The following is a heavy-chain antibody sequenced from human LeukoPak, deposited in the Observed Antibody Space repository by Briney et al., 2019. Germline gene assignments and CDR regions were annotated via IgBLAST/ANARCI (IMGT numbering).Heavy chain of an antibody. CDR2: INQDGRTK. CDR1: GFTFTTYY. V-gene: IGHV3-7*01. Sequence: GKSPRLSCAASGFTFTTYYMSWVRQAPGKGLEWVANINQDGRTKYYVDSVKGRFTISRDNAINSVFLQMNCLRAEDTAVYYCARENWANDYWGQGTLVTVSS. J-gene: IGHJ4*02. D-gene: IGHD7-27*01. CDR3: ARENWANDY.